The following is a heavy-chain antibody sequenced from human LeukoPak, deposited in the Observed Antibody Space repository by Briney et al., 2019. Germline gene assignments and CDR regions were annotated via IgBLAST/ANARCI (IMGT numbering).Heavy chain of an antibody. CDR1: GGSISSYY. J-gene: IGHJ3*02. CDR2: IYYSGST. CDR3: ARDRTYAHDAFDI. Sequence: TSETLSLTCTVSGGSISSYYWSWIRQPPGKGLEWIGYIYYSGSTNYNPSLKSRVTISVDTSKNQFSLKLSSVTAADTAVYYCARDRTYAHDAFDIWGQGTMVTVSS. D-gene: IGHD3-16*01. V-gene: IGHV4-59*01.